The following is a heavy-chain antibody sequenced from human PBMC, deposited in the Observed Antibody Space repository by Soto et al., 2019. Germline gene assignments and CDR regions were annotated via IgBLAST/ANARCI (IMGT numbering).Heavy chain of an antibody. J-gene: IGHJ4*02. CDR1: GFTFSDYA. V-gene: IGHV3-30*18. CDR3: AKGGRQWLVTSDFNY. D-gene: IGHD6-19*01. CDR2: VSHDGSNT. Sequence: VQLLESGGGVVQPWRSLRLSCAASGFTFSDYAMHWFRQAPGKGLEWVAVVSHDGSNTHYADSVKGRFTISRDSSKNTVSLEMTRLSAEDTAVYYCAKGGRQWLVTSDFNYGGQGALVTVSS.